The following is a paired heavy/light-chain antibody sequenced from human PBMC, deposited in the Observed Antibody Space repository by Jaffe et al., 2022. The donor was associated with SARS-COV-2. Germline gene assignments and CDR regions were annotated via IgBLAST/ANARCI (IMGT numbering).Heavy chain of an antibody. D-gene: IGHD2-8*01. CDR2: ISYDGSNK. CDR1: GFTFSSYA. J-gene: IGHJ4*02. V-gene: IGHV3-30-3*01. Sequence: QVQLVESGGGVVQPGRSLRLSCAASGFTFSSYAMHWVRQAPGKGLEWVAVISYDGSNKYYADSVKGRFTISRDNSKNTLYLQMNSLRAEDTAVYYCARDPTSSVYAIRTAYYFDYWGQGTLVTVSS. CDR3: ARDPTSSVYAIRTAYYFDY.
Light chain of an antibody. CDR2: EVS. J-gene: IGLJ2*01. CDR1: SSDVGGYNY. V-gene: IGLV2-14*01. CDR3: SSYTSSSTRYVV. Sequence: QSALTQPASVSGSPGQSITISCTGTSSDVGGYNYVSWYQQHPGKAPKLMIYEVSNRPSGVPDRFSGSKSGNTASLTISGLQAEDEADYYCSSYTSSSTRYVVFGGGTKLTVL.